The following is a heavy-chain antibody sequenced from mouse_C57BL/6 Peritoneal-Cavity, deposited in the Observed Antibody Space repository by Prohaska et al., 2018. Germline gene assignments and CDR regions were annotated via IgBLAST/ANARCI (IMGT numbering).Heavy chain of an antibody. J-gene: IGHJ2*01. D-gene: IGHD1-1*01. Sequence: QVQLQQPGAELVMPGASVKLSCKASGYTFTSYWMHWVKQRPGQGLEWIGEIDPSDNYTNYNQKFKGKATLTVDKSSSTAYMQLSSLTSEDSVVYYCARGVIRGTVVATDYFDYWGQGTTLTVSS. CDR3: ARGVIRGTVVATDYFDY. V-gene: IGHV1-69*01. CDR1: GYTFTSYW. CDR2: IDPSDNYT.